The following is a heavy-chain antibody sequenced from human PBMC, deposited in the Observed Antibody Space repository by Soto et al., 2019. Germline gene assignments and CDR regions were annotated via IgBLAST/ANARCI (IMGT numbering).Heavy chain of an antibody. Sequence: EVHRVETGGGLIQPGGSLRLSCAASGFTVSSNYMSWVRQAPGQGLEWVSVIYSGGSTYYADSVKGRFTISRDNSKNTLYLQMNSLRAEDTAVYYCAREYYYDSSGYYYRYFDLWGRGTLVTVSS. CDR1: GFTVSSNY. CDR2: IYSGGST. CDR3: AREYYYDSSGYYYRYFDL. J-gene: IGHJ2*01. D-gene: IGHD3-22*01. V-gene: IGHV3-53*02.